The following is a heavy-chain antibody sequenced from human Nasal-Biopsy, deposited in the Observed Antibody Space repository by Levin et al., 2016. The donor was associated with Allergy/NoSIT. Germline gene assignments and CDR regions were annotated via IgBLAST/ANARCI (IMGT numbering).Heavy chain of an antibody. CDR2: LNHYSPGI. D-gene: IGHD3-10*01. CDR3: AKGPYGSGTYRMDV. V-gene: IGHV3-9*01. Sequence: GGSLRLSCEASGFRFADYGMYWVRQAPGMGLEWVAGLNHYSPGIGYADSVKGRFTISRDNAKKTLFLDMNSLRPDDTALYYCAKGPYGSGTYRMDVWGQGTTVTVSS. J-gene: IGHJ6*02. CDR1: GFRFADYG.